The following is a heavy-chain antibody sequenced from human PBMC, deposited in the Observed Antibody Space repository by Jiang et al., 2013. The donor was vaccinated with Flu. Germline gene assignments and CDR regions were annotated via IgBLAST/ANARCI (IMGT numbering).Heavy chain of an antibody. D-gene: IGHD6-13*01. V-gene: IGHV7-4-1*02. Sequence: QSGSELKKPGASVKVSCKASGYTFTSYAMNWVRQAPGQGLEWMGWINTNTGNPTYAQGFTGRFVFSLDTSVSTAYLQISSLKAEDTAVYYCARIGGIAASQDYLYYYYGMDVWGQGTTVTVSS. CDR3: ARIGGIAASQDYLYYYYGMDV. CDR1: GYTFTSYA. J-gene: IGHJ6*02. CDR2: INTNTGNP.